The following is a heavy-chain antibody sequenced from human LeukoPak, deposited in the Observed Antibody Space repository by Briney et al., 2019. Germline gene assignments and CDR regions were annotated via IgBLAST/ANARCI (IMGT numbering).Heavy chain of an antibody. CDR2: ISAYNGNT. CDR1: GYTFTSYG. Sequence: ASVKVSCKASGYTFTSYGISWVRQAPGQGLEWMGWISAYNGNTNYAQKLQGRVTMTTDTSTSTAYMELRSLRAEDTALYYCAKDLWAASPVVTVAFFQHWGQGTLVSVSS. D-gene: IGHD2-21*02. CDR3: AKDLWAASPVVTVAFFQH. J-gene: IGHJ1*01. V-gene: IGHV1-18*01.